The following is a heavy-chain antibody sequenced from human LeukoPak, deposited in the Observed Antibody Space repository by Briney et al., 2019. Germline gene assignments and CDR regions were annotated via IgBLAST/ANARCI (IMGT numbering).Heavy chain of an antibody. CDR2: IKIKIDGGTT. V-gene: IGHV3-15*01. D-gene: IGHD3-22*01. CDR1: GFTFTNAW. CDR3: TTDGIGYYFKD. J-gene: IGHJ4*02. Sequence: PGGSLRLSCVDSGFTFTNAWMSWVRQAPGKGLEWVGRIKIKIDGGTTDYAAPVKGRFTISRDDSKNTLYLQMNSLKTEDTAVYFCTTDGIGYYFKDWGQGTLVTVSS.